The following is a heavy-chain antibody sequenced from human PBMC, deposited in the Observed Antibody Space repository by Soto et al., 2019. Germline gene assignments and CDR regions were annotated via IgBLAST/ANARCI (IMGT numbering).Heavy chain of an antibody. J-gene: IGHJ6*02. CDR1: GFTFSSYA. D-gene: IGHD3-22*01. V-gene: IGHV3-30-3*01. CDR2: ISYDGSNK. CDR3: AREGIVRGGYYYDSRLGAYYYYGMDV. Sequence: QVQLVESGGGVVQPGRSLRLSCAASGFTFSSYAMHWVRQAPGKGLEWVAVISYDGSNKYYADSVKGRFTISRDNSKNTLYLQMNSLRAEDTAVYYCAREGIVRGGYYYDSRLGAYYYYGMDVWGQGTTVTVSS.